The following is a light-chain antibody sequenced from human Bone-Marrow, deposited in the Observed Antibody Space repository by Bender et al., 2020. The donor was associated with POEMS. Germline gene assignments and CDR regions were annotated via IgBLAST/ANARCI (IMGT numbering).Light chain of an antibody. J-gene: IGLJ2*01. V-gene: IGLV3-1*01. CDR3: QAWDTYSVI. CDR2: QDT. CDR1: DLGDKY. Sequence: SYEVTQPPSVSVSPGQTASITCSGDDLGDKYVAWYQQKPGQSPVLVIYQDTKRPSGIPERFFGSNSGNTATLTISGTQALDAADYYCQAWDTYSVIFGGGTKLTVL.